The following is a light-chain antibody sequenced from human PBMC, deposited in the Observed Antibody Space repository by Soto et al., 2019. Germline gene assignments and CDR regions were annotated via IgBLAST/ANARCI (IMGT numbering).Light chain of an antibody. J-gene: IGKJ2*01. CDR1: QSITTN. CDR2: AAS. CDR3: QQTYSAPYS. Sequence: DIQMTQSPSSLSASVGDRVTITCRASQSITTNLNWYQQKACKPPRLLIYAASSLQNGVPSSFSGSGSGTDFTLTISSLQPEDFATYYCQQTYSAPYSFGQGTKLEIK. V-gene: IGKV1-39*01.